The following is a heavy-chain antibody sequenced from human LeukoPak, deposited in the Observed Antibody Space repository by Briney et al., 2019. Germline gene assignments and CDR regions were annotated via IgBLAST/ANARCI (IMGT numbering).Heavy chain of an antibody. D-gene: IGHD3-3*01. Sequence: QPGRSLRLSCAASGFTFSSYGMHWVRQAPGKGLEWVAVISYDGSNKYYADSVKGRFTISRDNSKNTLYLQMNSLRAGDTAVYYCAKEEEDRYYDFWSGYYPTHYYYYGMDVRGQGTTVTVSS. CDR3: AKEEEDRYYDFWSGYYPTHYYYYGMDV. V-gene: IGHV3-30*18. CDR2: ISYDGSNK. CDR1: GFTFSSYG. J-gene: IGHJ6*02.